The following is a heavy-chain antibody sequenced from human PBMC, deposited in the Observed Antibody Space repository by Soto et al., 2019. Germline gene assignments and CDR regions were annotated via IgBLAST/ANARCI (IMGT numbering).Heavy chain of an antibody. V-gene: IGHV1-69*12. CDR1: GGTFSSYA. D-gene: IGHD2-15*01. CDR2: IIPIFGTA. J-gene: IGHJ6*02. CDR3: ASPWSLLGYYYGMDV. Sequence: QVQLVQSGAEVKKPGSSVKVSCKASGGTFSSYAISWVRQAPGQGLEWMGGIIPIFGTANYAQKFQGRVTIXXDXSXXTAYMELSSLRSEDTAVYYCASPWSLLGYYYGMDVWGQGTTVTVSS.